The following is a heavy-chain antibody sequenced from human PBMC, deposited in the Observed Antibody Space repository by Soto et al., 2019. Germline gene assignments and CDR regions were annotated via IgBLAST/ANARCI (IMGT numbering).Heavy chain of an antibody. CDR2: INHSGST. V-gene: IGHV4-34*01. J-gene: IGHJ6*02. CDR3: ARGIEGIQLWSAGYYNYGMDV. CDR1: GGSFSGYY. Sequence: SETLSLTCAISGGSFSGYYWSWIRQPPGKGLEWIGEINHSGSTNYNPSLTSRVTISVDTSKNQFSLKLSSVTAADPAVYYCARGIEGIQLWSAGYYNYGMDVWGQGTTVTVSS. D-gene: IGHD5-18*01.